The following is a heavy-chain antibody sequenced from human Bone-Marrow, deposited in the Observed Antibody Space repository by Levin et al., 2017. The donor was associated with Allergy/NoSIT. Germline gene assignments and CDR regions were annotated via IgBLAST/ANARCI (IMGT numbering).Heavy chain of an antibody. D-gene: IGHD7-27*01. J-gene: IGHJ6*02. CDR2: ISNGGGST. V-gene: IGHV3-23*01. CDR1: GFTFSSYA. Sequence: PGGSLRLSCAASGFTFSSYAMSWVRQTPGKGLEWVSGISNGGGSTFYADSVKGRFTISRDNSKNTLYLQMNSLRAEDTAVYYCASHHGPSTWGQSDRSLNYYYGMDVWGQGTTVTVSS. CDR3: ASHHGPSTWGQSDRSLNYYYGMDV.